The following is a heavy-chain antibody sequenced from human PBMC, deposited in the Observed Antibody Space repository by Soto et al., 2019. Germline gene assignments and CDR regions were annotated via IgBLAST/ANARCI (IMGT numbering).Heavy chain of an antibody. V-gene: IGHV4-34*01. J-gene: IGHJ4*02. D-gene: IGHD3-10*01. CDR1: GGSFSGYY. Sequence: PSETLSLTCAVYGGSFSGYYWSWIRQPPGKGLEWIGEINHSGSTNYNPSLKSRVTISVDTSKNQFSLKLSSVTAADTAVYYCARARITLLRGVIPLDYWGQGTLVTVSS. CDR2: INHSGST. CDR3: ARARITLLRGVIPLDY.